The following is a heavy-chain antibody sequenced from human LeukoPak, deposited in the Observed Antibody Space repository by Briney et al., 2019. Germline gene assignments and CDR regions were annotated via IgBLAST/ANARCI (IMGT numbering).Heavy chain of an antibody. CDR3: ARGYSTAMVFDY. D-gene: IGHD5-18*01. J-gene: IGHJ4*02. Sequence: GGSLRLSCAASGFTVSSNYMSWVRQAPGKGLEWVSVIYSGGSTYYADSVKGRFTISRDNSKNTLYLQMNSLRAEDTAVYYCARGYSTAMVFDYWGQGTLVTVSP. CDR1: GFTVSSNY. CDR2: IYSGGST. V-gene: IGHV3-53*01.